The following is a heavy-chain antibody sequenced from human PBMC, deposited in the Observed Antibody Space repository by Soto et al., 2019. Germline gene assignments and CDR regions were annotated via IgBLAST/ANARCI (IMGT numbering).Heavy chain of an antibody. CDR1: GYTLTELS. Sequence: ASVKVSCKVSGYTLTELSMHWVRQAPGKGLEWMGGFDPEDGETIYAQKFQGRVTMTEDTSTDTAYMELSSLRSEDTAVYYCATGPAGAYYHTGFAYWGQGTLFTVPS. CDR2: FDPEDGET. D-gene: IGHD3-22*01. J-gene: IGHJ4*02. CDR3: ATGPAGAYYHTGFAY. V-gene: IGHV1-24*01.